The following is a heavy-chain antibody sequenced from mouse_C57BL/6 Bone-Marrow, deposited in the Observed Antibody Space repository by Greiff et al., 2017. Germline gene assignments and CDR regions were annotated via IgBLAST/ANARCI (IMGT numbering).Heavy chain of an antibody. CDR3: ARSSYYSNYYYAMDY. Sequence: VMLVESGAELVRPGTSVKMSCKASGYTFTNYWIGWAKQRPGHGLEWIGDIYPGGGYTNYNEKFKGKATLTADKSSSTAYMQFSSLTSEDSAIYYCARSSYYSNYYYAMDYWGQGTSVTVSS. CDR2: IYPGGGYT. V-gene: IGHV1-63*01. CDR1: GYTFTNYW. D-gene: IGHD2-5*01. J-gene: IGHJ4*01.